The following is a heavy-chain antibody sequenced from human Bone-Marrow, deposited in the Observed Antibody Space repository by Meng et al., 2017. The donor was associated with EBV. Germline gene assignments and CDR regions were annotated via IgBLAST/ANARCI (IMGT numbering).Heavy chain of an antibody. CDR3: ARGNAYNVPSFDY. Sequence: QVELKESGPGLAKPSGTLSLTCAVSGASISGSNWWSWVRQPPGKGLEWIGEIWHGGNTNYNPSLKSRVTISVDKSGNQFSLNLNSVTAADTAVYYCARGNAYNVPSFDYWGQGTLVTVSS. V-gene: IGHV4-4*02. D-gene: IGHD5-24*01. CDR2: IWHGGNT. J-gene: IGHJ4*02. CDR1: GASISGSNW.